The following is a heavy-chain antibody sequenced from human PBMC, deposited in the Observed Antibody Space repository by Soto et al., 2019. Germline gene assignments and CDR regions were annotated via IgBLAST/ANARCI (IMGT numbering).Heavy chain of an antibody. D-gene: IGHD1-7*01. CDR1: GGSIRDYF. Sequence: PSETLSLTCSVSGGSIRDYFWTWIRQSPGRGLEWIGYISSSGTVKYNSSLKSRVTISLDRSRNQFSLKLSSVTAADTAVYFCARDRKLELPGNYYYYGMDVCGQGTTVTVSS. V-gene: IGHV4-59*01. J-gene: IGHJ6*02. CDR2: ISSSGTV. CDR3: ARDRKLELPGNYYYYGMDV.